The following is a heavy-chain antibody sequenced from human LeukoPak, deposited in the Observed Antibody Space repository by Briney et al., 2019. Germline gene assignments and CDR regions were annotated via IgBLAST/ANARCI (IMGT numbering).Heavy chain of an antibody. V-gene: IGHV3-15*01. CDR2: VKSKADDGTT. CDR3: ATEGGSGSYYGDDAFDM. J-gene: IGHJ3*02. D-gene: IGHD3-10*01. CDR1: GFSFTNTW. Sequence: GGSLRLSCEASGFSFTNTWMSWVRQAPGKGLEWVGRVKSKADDGTTDYAAPVQGRFTISRDDPKNTLSLQMNSLKTEDTAVYYCATEGGSGSYYGDDAFDMWGQGTMVTVSS.